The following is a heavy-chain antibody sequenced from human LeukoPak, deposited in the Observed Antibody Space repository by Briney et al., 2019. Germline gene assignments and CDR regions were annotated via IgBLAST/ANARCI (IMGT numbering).Heavy chain of an antibody. D-gene: IGHD3-22*01. CDR1: GGSISSYY. CDR3: ARIIRGYYDSSGYYSYYFDY. V-gene: IGHV4-4*07. Sequence: SETLSLTCTVSGGSISSYYWSWIRQPAGKGLEWIGRIYSRGSTNYNPSLKSRVTMSVDTSKNQFSLKLSSVTAADTAVYYCARIIRGYYDSSGYYSYYFDYWGQGTLVTVSS. J-gene: IGHJ4*02. CDR2: IYSRGST.